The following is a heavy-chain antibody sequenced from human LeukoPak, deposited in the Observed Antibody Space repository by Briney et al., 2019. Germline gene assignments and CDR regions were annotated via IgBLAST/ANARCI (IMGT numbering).Heavy chain of an antibody. Sequence: SGPTLVNPTQTLTLTCTFSGFSFTTSGVGVGWIRQTPGKALEWLALIYWNDDKRYSPSLKSRLAITKDTSKNQVVLTMTDMDPVDTATYYCAHRTLDYRENYYFDYWGQGTLVTVSS. CDR2: IYWNDDK. V-gene: IGHV2-5*01. D-gene: IGHD4-11*01. CDR1: GFSFTTSGVG. CDR3: AHRTLDYRENYYFDY. J-gene: IGHJ4*02.